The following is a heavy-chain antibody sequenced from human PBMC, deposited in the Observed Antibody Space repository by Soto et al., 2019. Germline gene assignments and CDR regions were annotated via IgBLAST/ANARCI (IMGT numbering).Heavy chain of an antibody. CDR2: INPNNGNT. Sequence: QVQLVQSGAEVKKPGASVKVSCKASGYVFTSYDIHWVRQATGQGLEWMGRINPNNGNTGYAHKFRGRVTVTRDTSISTAYMELTSLRSEDTAVYYCARDGRGFYETGDWGQGTLSPFPQ. J-gene: IGHJ4*02. CDR1: GYVFTSYD. CDR3: ARDGRGFYETGD. V-gene: IGHV1-8*01. D-gene: IGHD3-22*01.